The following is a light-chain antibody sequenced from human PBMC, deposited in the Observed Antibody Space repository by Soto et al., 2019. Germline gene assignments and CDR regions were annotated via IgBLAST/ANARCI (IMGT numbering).Light chain of an antibody. CDR2: QDS. V-gene: IGLV3-1*01. CDR1: KLGDKY. Sequence: SYELTQPPSVSVSPGQTASITCSGDKLGDKYACWYHQKPGQSPVLVIYQDSKRPSGIPGRFSGSNSGNTATLTISGTQAMDEADYYCQAWDSSVVFGGGTKLTVL. J-gene: IGLJ2*01. CDR3: QAWDSSVV.